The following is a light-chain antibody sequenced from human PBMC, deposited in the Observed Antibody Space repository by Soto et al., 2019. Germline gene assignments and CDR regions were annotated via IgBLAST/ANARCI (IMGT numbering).Light chain of an antibody. V-gene: IGKV3-20*01. CDR1: QSVSSNY. CDR3: QQYGTSPWT. J-gene: IGKJ1*01. Sequence: EFVLTQSPGTLSLSPGDRATLSCRASQSVSSNYLAWYQQKPGQAPRLLIYGASSRATGIPDRFSGSGSGTDFTLTISRLEPEDFAVYYCQQYGTSPWTFGQGTKVEIK. CDR2: GAS.